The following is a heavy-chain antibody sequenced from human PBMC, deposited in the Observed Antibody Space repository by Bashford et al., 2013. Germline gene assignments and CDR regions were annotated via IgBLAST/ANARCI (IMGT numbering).Heavy chain of an antibody. CDR2: IYHSGST. J-gene: IGHJ4*02. CDR3: TRGRLARDGYMD. D-gene: IGHD5-24*01. CDR1: DVSISSSYW. Sequence: SETLSLTCAVSDVSISSSYWWNWVRQPPGKGLEWIGEIYHSGSTDYNSSLKSRIIMSVDKSKNQFSLKLSSVTAADTAVYYCTRGRLARDGYMDWGQGTLVTVSS. V-gene: IGHV4-4*02.